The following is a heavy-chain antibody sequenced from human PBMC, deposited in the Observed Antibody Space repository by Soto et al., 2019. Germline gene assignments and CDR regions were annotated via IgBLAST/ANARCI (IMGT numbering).Heavy chain of an antibody. J-gene: IGHJ4*02. V-gene: IGHV3-33*01. D-gene: IGHD3-22*01. CDR3: TRDEYDSGGYSDY. CDR1: GFRFSRYG. CDR2: ISNDGRNE. Sequence: GGSRRPSXKAYGFRFSRYGMHWIRQAPGKGLEWMAIISNDGRNEYYADSMKGRFTMSRDNSKNTLYLQLNNLRAEDTAVYFCTRDEYDSGGYSDYWGQGTMVTVSS.